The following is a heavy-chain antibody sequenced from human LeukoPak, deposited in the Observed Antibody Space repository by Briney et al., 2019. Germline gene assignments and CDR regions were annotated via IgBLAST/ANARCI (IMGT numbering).Heavy chain of an antibody. CDR2: IYYSGST. V-gene: IGHV4-59*01. CDR3: ARGRSPGSYAY. CDR1: GGSFSGYY. D-gene: IGHD1-26*01. J-gene: IGHJ4*02. Sequence: KPSETLSLTCAVYGGSFSGYYWSWIRQPPGKGLEWIGYIYYSGSTNYNPSLKSRVTLSVDTSKNQFSLTLSSVTAADTAVYYCARGRSPGSYAYWGQGTLVIVSS.